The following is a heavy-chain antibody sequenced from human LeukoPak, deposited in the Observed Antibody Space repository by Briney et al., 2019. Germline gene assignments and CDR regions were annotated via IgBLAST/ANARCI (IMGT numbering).Heavy chain of an antibody. V-gene: IGHV3-23*01. CDR3: AKYYYDSSGLFDY. D-gene: IGHD3-22*01. J-gene: IGHJ4*02. CDR2: ISGTGIAI. CDR1: GFTFDNYA. Sequence: RGSLRLSCAASGFTFDNYAMSWVRQAPGRGLEWVSTISGTGIAIYYADSVKGRFTISRDNSKNTLYRQLNSLRAEDTAIYYCAKYYYDSSGLFDYWGQGALVAVSS.